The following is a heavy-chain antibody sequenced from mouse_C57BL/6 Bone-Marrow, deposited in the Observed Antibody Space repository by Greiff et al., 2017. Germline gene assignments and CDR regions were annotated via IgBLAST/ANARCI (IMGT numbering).Heavy chain of an antibody. CDR2: INPSTGGT. D-gene: IGHD3-2*02. Sequence: VQLQQSGPELVKPGASVKISCKASGYSFTGYYMNWVKQSPEKSLEWIGEINPSTGGTTYNQKFKAKATLTVDKSSSTAYMQLKSLTSEDSAVYYCAIRQLRLLKGYYYAMDDWGQGTSVTVSS. CDR3: AIRQLRLLKGYYYAMDD. V-gene: IGHV1-42*01. J-gene: IGHJ4*01. CDR1: GYSFTGYY.